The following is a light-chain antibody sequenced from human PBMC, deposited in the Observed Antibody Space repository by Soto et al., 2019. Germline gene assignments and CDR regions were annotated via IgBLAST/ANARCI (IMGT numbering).Light chain of an antibody. J-gene: IGKJ4*01. CDR2: AAS. Sequence: DIHVTQSPSFLTASVRDRVTITCRASQGISSYLAWYQQKPGKAPKLLIYAASTSQSGVPSRFSGSESGTEFTLTISSLQPEDFATYYCQQLNTYPFTFGGGTKVDIK. V-gene: IGKV1-9*01. CDR1: QGISSY. CDR3: QQLNTYPFT.